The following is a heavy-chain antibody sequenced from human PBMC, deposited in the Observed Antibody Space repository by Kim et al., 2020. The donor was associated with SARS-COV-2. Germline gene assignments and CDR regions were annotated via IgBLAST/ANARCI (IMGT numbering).Heavy chain of an antibody. V-gene: IGHV3-74*01. J-gene: IGHJ5*02. CDR3: AVGRSSSPRSWFDP. CDR2: INSDGSST. D-gene: IGHD6-6*01. Sequence: GGSLRLSCAASGFTFSSYWMHWVRQAPGKGLVWVSRINSDGSSTSYADSVKGRFTISRDNAKNTLYLQMNSLRAEDTAVYYCAVGRSSSPRSWFDPWGQGILVTVSS. CDR1: GFTFSSYW.